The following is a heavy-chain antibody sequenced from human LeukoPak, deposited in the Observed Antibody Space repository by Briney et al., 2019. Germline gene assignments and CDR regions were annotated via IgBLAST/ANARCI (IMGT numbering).Heavy chain of an antibody. V-gene: IGHV4-34*01. Sequence: SETLSLTCAVYGGSFSGYYWSWIRQPPGKGLEWIGEINHSGSTNYNPSLKSRVTISVDTSKNQFSLKLSSVTAADTAVYYCANLGQQLAYWGQGTLVTVSS. CDR1: GGSFSGYY. D-gene: IGHD6-13*01. CDR3: ANLGQQLAY. J-gene: IGHJ4*02. CDR2: INHSGST.